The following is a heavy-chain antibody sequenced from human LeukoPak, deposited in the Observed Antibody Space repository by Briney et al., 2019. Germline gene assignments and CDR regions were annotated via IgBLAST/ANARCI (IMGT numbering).Heavy chain of an antibody. CDR2: IIPIFGTA. CDR3: ARVRDGYNPLILDY. Sequence: GASVKVSCKASGGTFSSYAISWVRQAPGQGLEWMGGIIPIFGTANYAQKFQGRVTITADESTSTAYMELSGLRSEDTAVYYCARVRDGYNPLILDYWGQGTLVTVSS. CDR1: GGTFSSYA. J-gene: IGHJ4*02. D-gene: IGHD5-24*01. V-gene: IGHV1-69*13.